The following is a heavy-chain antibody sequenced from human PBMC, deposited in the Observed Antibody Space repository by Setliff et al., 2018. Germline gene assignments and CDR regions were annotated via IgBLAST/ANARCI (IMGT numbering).Heavy chain of an antibody. CDR3: AKGGTYRYFDY. CDR1: GGSFSNYY. Sequence: SETLSLTCVVYGGSFSNYYWSWIRQPPGKGLEWIGRIHCRGTTYSNASLASRLTISVDTAKNQFSLKLTSVTAADTAVDCCAKGGTYRYFDYWGQGTLVTVSS. J-gene: IGHJ4*02. V-gene: IGHV4-34*01. CDR2: IHCRGTT. D-gene: IGHD2-15*01.